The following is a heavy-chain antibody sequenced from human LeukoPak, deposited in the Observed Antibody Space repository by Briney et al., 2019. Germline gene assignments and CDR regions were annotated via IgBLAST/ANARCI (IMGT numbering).Heavy chain of an antibody. Sequence: ASVKVSYKVSGYTLTELSMHWVRQAPGKGLEWMGGFDPEDGETIYAQKFQGRVTMTEDTSTDTAYMELSSLRSEDTAVYYCATRYCSGGSCYSAIAWFDPWGQGTLVTVSS. J-gene: IGHJ5*02. CDR3: ATRYCSGGSCYSAIAWFDP. CDR1: GYTLTELS. CDR2: FDPEDGET. V-gene: IGHV1-24*01. D-gene: IGHD2-15*01.